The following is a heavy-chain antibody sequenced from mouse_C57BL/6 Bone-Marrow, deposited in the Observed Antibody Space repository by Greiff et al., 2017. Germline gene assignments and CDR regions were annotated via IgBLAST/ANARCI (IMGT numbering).Heavy chain of an antibody. D-gene: IGHD1-1*01. Sequence: VMLVESGPGLVAPSQSLSITCTVSGFSLTSYGVDWVRQPPGQGLELLGVIGGGGSTNYNSALMSRLSIRKDNSKSHVVLKMNRLQTDDAAMDYCAKTAITTVGGAMDYWGQGTSGTVSS. J-gene: IGHJ4*01. CDR2: IGGGGST. V-gene: IGHV2-9*01. CDR1: GFSLTSYG. CDR3: AKTAITTVGGAMDY.